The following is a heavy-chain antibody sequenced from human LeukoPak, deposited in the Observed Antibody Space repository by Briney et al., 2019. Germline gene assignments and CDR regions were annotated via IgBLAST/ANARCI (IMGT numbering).Heavy chain of an antibody. CDR3: ARAHNYYDSSGYPKYFQH. D-gene: IGHD3-22*01. J-gene: IGHJ1*01. V-gene: IGHV3-30*03. CDR2: ISYDGSNK. CDR1: GFTFSSYG. Sequence: GGSLRLSCAASGFTFSSYGMHWVRQAPGKGLEWVAVISYDGSNKYYADSVKGRFTISRDNSKNTLYLQMNSLRAEDTAVYYCARAHNYYDSSGYPKYFQHWGQGTLVTVSS.